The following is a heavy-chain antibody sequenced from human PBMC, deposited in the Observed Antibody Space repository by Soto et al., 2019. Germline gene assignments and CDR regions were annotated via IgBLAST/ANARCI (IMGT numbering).Heavy chain of an antibody. CDR3: ARVSTIFGVVRYGMDV. CDR2: IYSGGST. V-gene: IGHV3-53*01. CDR1: GFTVSSNY. J-gene: IGHJ6*02. D-gene: IGHD3-3*01. Sequence: GGSLRLSCAASGFTVSSNYMSWVRQAPGKGLEWVSVIYSGGSTYYADSVKGRFTISRDNSKNTLYLQMNSLRAEDTAVYYCARVSTIFGVVRYGMDVWGRGTTVTVSS.